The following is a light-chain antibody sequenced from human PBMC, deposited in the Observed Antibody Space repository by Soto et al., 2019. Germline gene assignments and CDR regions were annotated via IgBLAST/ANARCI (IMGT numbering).Light chain of an antibody. CDR3: HQYLEWPPMT. Sequence: EVVMTQSPATLSVSQGERATLSCRASETVATNLALYQQKPGQAPRLLISGASTRAAGISDRFRGSGSGTEFTLTFSSLRAEDSAIYYCHQYLEWPPMTCGQGTKGEI. J-gene: IGKJ1*01. CDR2: GAS. CDR1: ETVATN. V-gene: IGKV3-15*01.